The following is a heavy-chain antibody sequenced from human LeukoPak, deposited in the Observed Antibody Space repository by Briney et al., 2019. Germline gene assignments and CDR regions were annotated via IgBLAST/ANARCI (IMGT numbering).Heavy chain of an antibody. CDR1: GFTFSSYW. D-gene: IGHD2/OR15-2a*01. J-gene: IGHJ6*03. Sequence: GGSLRLSCAASGFTFSSYWMSWVRQAPGKGLEWVANIKQDGSEKYYVDSVKGRFTISRDNAKNSLYLQMNSLRAEDTAVYYCARLSMQKDYYYYMDVWGKGTTVTVSS. CDR3: ARLSMQKDYYYYMDV. CDR2: IKQDGSEK. V-gene: IGHV3-7*01.